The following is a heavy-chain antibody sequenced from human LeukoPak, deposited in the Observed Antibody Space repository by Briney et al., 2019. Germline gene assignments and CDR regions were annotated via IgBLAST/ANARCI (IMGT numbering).Heavy chain of an antibody. J-gene: IGHJ6*02. Sequence: SETLSLTFTVSGGSIISSSYYWGCIRQPPGKGLEWIGSVYYSWRTYYNPSLKSRVTMSVDTSKKQFSLKLTSVTAADTAVYYCARRMRDSSGYYYYGVDVWGQGTTVSVSS. CDR3: ARRMRDSSGYYYYGVDV. CDR1: GGSIISSSYY. D-gene: IGHD3-22*01. CDR2: VYYSWRT. V-gene: IGHV4-39*01.